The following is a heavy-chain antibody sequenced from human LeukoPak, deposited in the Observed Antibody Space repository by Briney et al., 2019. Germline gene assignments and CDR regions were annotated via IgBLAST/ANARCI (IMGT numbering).Heavy chain of an antibody. V-gene: IGHV3-7*01. D-gene: IGHD1-26*01. CDR3: AREGLYGSYFDY. CDR1: GFTFSSYW. Sequence: GGSLRLSCAASGFTFSSYWMSWVRQAPGKGVAWVANIKQDGSEKYYVNSVKGRFTISRDNAKNSLYLQMNSLRAEDTAVYYCAREGLYGSYFDYRGQGTLVTVSS. CDR2: IKQDGSEK. J-gene: IGHJ4*02.